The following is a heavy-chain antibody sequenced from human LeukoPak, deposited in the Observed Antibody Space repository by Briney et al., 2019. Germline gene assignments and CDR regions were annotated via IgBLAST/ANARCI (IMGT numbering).Heavy chain of an antibody. CDR3: AKNAAAADPNYYYYGMDV. V-gene: IGHV3-30*18. CDR2: ISYDGSNK. D-gene: IGHD6-13*01. J-gene: IGHJ6*04. CDR1: GSTFSSYG. Sequence: GRSLRLSCAASGSTFSSYGMHWVRQAPGKGLEWVAVISYDGSNKYYADSVKGRFTISRDNSKNTLYLQMNSLRAEDTAVYYCAKNAAAADPNYYYYGMDVWGKGTTVTVSS.